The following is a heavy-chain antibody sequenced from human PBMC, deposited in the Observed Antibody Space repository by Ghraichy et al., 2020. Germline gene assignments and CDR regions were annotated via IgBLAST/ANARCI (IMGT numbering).Heavy chain of an antibody. Sequence: ASVKVSCKASGYTFSSYVIHWVRQAPGQSLEWMGWINAGNGYTKYSEKFQVRVTISRDPSASTAYMELSSLRSEDTAVYYCARGDTIFGVVPWGQGTLVTVSS. CDR2: INAGNGYT. CDR3: ARGDTIFGVVP. CDR1: GYTFSSYV. J-gene: IGHJ5*02. V-gene: IGHV1-3*01. D-gene: IGHD3-3*01.